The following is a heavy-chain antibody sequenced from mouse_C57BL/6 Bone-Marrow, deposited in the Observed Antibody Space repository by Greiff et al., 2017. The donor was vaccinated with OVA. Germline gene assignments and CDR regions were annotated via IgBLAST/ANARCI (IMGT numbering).Heavy chain of an antibody. CDR2: IYPGNSDT. D-gene: IGHD2-1*01. CDR1: GYTFTSYW. V-gene: IGHV1-5*01. CDR3: AIYYGTL. J-gene: IGHJ3*01. Sequence: VQLQQSGPVLARPGASVKMSCKTSGYTFTSYWMHWVKQRPGQGLEWIGAIYPGNSDTSYNQKFKGKAKLTADKSSSTAYMQLSSLTSEDSAVYFCAIYYGTLWGQGTLVTVSA.